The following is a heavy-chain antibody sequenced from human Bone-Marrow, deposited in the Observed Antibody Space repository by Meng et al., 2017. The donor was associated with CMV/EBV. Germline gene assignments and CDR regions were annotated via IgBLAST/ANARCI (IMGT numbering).Heavy chain of an antibody. CDR3: AITYNWNDVGGYY. CDR1: GYTFTGYY. J-gene: IGHJ4*02. CDR2: INPNSGGT. V-gene: IGHV1-2*02. D-gene: IGHD1-1*01. Sequence: ASVKVSCKASGYTFTGYYMHWVRQAPGQGLEWMGWINPNSGGTNYAQKFQGRVTMTRDTSISTAYMELSSLRSEDTAVYYCAITYNWNDVGGYYWGQGTLVTVSS.